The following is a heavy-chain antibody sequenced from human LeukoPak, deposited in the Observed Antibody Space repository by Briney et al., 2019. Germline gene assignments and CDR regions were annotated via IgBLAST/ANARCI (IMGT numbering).Heavy chain of an antibody. J-gene: IGHJ4*02. D-gene: IGHD6-19*01. V-gene: IGHV1-18*01. CDR2: ISAYIGNT. CDR1: GYTFTSYG. Sequence: AASVKVSCKASGYTFTSYGISWVRQAPGQGLEWMGWISAYIGNTKYAQKLQGRVTMTTDTSTSTAYMELRSLRSDDTAVYYCARTAVAGKGDYWGQGTLVTVSS. CDR3: ARTAVAGKGDY.